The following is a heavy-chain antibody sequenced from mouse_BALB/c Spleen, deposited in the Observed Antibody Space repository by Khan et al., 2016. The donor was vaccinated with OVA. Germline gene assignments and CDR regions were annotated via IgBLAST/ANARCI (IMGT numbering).Heavy chain of an antibody. CDR1: GFTFTTVG. V-gene: IGHV9-4*02. Sequence: LVESGPELKKPGETVRISCKTSGFTFTTVGMQWVQQMPGKGLKWIGLLSTHSGVPKYAEVFSGRFAFSLETYANTAYLQISNLKDEDTATYFWARSPTRMYALDSWGQGTSVTVSS. CDR2: LSTHSGVP. J-gene: IGHJ4*01. CDR3: ARSPTRMYALDS. D-gene: IGHD2-4*01.